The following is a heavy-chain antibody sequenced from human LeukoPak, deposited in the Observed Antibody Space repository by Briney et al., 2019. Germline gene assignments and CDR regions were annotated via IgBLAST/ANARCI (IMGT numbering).Heavy chain of an antibody. CDR1: GFTFSKYA. CDR2: ISGSGVRT. V-gene: IGHV3-23*01. Sequence: GGSLRLSCVASGFTFSKYAMTWVCQAPGTGLECVSVISGSGVRTYYGDSVKGRFTISRDNSKNTLYLQMNSLRAEDTAVYYCARGLVGAYFDYWGQGTLVTVSS. J-gene: IGHJ4*02. D-gene: IGHD1-26*01. CDR3: ARGLVGAYFDY.